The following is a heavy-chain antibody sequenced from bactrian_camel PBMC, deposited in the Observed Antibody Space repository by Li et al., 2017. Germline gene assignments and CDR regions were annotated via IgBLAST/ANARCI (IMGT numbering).Heavy chain of an antibody. CDR1: GLTAKTCT. CDR2: LTADGSTY. CDR3: ASGTNYYNGYDVWSFGY. D-gene: IGHD4*01. Sequence: HVQLVESGGGSVQAGGSLRLACVVSGLTAKTCTWNWYRQLPGKGRELTSTLTADGSTYYYGDSVKGRFTISRDNAKNILYLQMNDLKSEDTALYYCASGTNYYNGYDVWSFGYWGQGTQVTVS. J-gene: IGHJ6*01. V-gene: IGHV3S1*01.